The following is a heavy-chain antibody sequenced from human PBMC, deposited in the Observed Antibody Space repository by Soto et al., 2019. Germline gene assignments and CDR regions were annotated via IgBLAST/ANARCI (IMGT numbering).Heavy chain of an antibody. CDR2: IYYSGST. J-gene: IGHJ5*02. V-gene: IGHV4-59*01. D-gene: IGHD3-22*01. CDR1: GGSISSYY. CDR3: ARRDTSGYYFP. Sequence: PSETLSLTCTVSGGSISSYYWSWFRQPPGKGLEWIGYIYYSGSTKYNPSLQSRVTISVDTSRAQFSLKLSSVTAADTAVYYCARRDTSGYYFPWGQGALVTVSS.